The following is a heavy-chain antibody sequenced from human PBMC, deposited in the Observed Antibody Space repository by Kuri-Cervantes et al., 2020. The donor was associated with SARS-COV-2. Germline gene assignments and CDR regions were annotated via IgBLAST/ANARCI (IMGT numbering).Heavy chain of an antibody. CDR2: INPSGGST. CDR1: GYTFTSYY. CDR3: ARESWGVAVAEMRIDY. V-gene: IGHV1-46*01. Sequence: ASVKVSCKASGYTFTSYYMHWVRQAPGQGLEWMGIINPSGGSTSYAQKLQGRVTMTKDTSTSTVYMELSSLRSEDTAVYYCARESWGVAVAEMRIDYWGQGTLVTVSS. J-gene: IGHJ4*02. D-gene: IGHD6-19*01.